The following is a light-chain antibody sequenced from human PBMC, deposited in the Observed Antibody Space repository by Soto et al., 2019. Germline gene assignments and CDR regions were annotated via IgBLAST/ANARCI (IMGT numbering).Light chain of an antibody. CDR1: SSDVGRYDY. CDR2: EVF. Sequence: QSALTQPASVSGSPGQSITISCTGTSSDVGRYDYVSWFQQHPGRAPKLLIYEVFNRPSGVSIRFSGSESGNTASLTISGLRAEDEADFYCTSFTSRSTWVFGGGTKLTVL. J-gene: IGLJ3*02. CDR3: TSFTSRSTWV. V-gene: IGLV2-14*01.